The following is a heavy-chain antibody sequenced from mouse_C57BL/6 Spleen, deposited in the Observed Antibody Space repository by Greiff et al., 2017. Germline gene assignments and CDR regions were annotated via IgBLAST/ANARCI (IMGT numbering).Heavy chain of an antibody. V-gene: IGHV1-64*01. CDR1: GYTFTSYW. Sequence: QVQLQQSGAELVKPGASVKLSCKASGYTFTSYWMHWVKQRPGQGLEWIGMIHPNSGSTNYNEKFKSKATLTVDKSSSTAYMQLSSLTAEDSAVYFCARGNYGNSACFAYWGQGTLVTVSA. D-gene: IGHD2-1*01. CDR2: IHPNSGST. CDR3: ARGNYGNSACFAY. J-gene: IGHJ3*01.